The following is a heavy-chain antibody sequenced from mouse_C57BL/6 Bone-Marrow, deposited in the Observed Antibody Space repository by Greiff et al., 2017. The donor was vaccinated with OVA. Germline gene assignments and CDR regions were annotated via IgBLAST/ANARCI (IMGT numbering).Heavy chain of an antibody. CDR2: INPYNGGT. CDR1: GYTFTDYY. Sequence: VQLQQSGPVLVKPGASVKMSCKASGYTFTDYYMNWVKQSHGKSLEWIGVINPYNGGTSYNQKFKGKATLTVDKSSSTAYMELNSLTSEDSAVYYWARSGSSYWFAYWGQGTLVTVSA. V-gene: IGHV1-19*01. D-gene: IGHD1-1*01. CDR3: ARSGSSYWFAY. J-gene: IGHJ3*01.